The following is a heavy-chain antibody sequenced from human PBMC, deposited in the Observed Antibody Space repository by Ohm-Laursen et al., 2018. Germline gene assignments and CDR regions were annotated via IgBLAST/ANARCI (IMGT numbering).Heavy chain of an antibody. J-gene: IGHJ4*02. Sequence: TLSLTCAVSGGSFSSADYYWSWIRHHPGKGLEWIGYVSYSENTYYNPSHKSRLLISVDRSKNQFSLKLSSVIAADTAMYYCARHASVTGLDYWGQGTLVTVSS. CDR3: ARHASVTGLDY. V-gene: IGHV4-31*11. CDR1: GGSFSSADYY. D-gene: IGHD6-19*01. CDR2: VSYSENT.